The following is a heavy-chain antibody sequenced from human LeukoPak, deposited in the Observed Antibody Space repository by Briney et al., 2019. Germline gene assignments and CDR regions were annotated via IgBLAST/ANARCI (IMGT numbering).Heavy chain of an antibody. Sequence: GGSLRLSCEASGFTFSSYSMGWVRQAPGKGLEWVASIKQDGSQHYVDSVKGRFTISRDNTKSSLSLQMNSLRLEDTALYYCARGPDYGDRLDYFDYWGQGTLVTVSS. D-gene: IGHD4-17*01. CDR1: GFTFSSYS. CDR2: IKQDGSQ. CDR3: ARGPDYGDRLDYFDY. V-gene: IGHV3-7*01. J-gene: IGHJ4*02.